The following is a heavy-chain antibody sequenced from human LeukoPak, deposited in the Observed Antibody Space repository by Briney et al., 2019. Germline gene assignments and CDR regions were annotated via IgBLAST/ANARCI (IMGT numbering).Heavy chain of an antibody. Sequence: GGSLRLSCAASGFTVSSNYMSWVRQAPGKGLEWVSVIYSGGSTYYADSVKGRFAISRDNSKNTLYLQMNSLRAEDTAVYYCARDSNDYFDLWGRGTLVTVSS. CDR1: GFTVSSNY. CDR3: ARDSNDYFDL. CDR2: IYSGGST. V-gene: IGHV3-53*01. J-gene: IGHJ2*01.